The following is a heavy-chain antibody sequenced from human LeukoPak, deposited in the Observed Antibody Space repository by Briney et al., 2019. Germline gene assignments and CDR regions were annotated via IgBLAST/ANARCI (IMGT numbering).Heavy chain of an antibody. J-gene: IGHJ5*02. CDR3: ARAPSYCSSSCYVMAFDP. V-gene: IGHV4-59*01. Sequence: SETLSLTCTVSGGSISSYYWSWIRQPPGKGLEWIGYIYYSGSTNYNPSLKSRVTISIDTSKNQFSLKLSSVTAADTAVYYCARAPSYCSSSCYVMAFDPWGQGTLVTVSS. CDR1: GGSISSYY. CDR2: IYYSGST. D-gene: IGHD2-2*01.